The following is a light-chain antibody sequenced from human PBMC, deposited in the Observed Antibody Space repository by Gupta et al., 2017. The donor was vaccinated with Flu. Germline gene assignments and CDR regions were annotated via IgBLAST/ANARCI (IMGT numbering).Light chain of an antibody. J-gene: IGKJ2*02. V-gene: IGKV2-28*01. Sequence: VTPGQPASIACRSSQGRLHNNANNYINCYLHKPGQSPQLLIYLLSNPVSAVPGTFTGSHSVIAFRLKIRRMVGKDVGVSYCRLAPQTPGTVGQGTKVEIK. CDR1: QGRLHNNANNY. CDR2: LLS. CDR3: RLAPQTPGT.